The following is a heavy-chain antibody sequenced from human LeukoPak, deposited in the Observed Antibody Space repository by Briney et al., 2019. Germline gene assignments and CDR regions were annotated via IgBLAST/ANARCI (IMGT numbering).Heavy chain of an antibody. CDR3: ARAPVGVPAALVN. V-gene: IGHV3-33*01. CDR2: IWYGGSNK. Sequence: PGGSLSLSCAASGFTFSSYGVHGVRQAPDKGLEGGADIWYGGSNKYSADSEKGRFTITRDNSKYPLYLQMNSLRAEDTAVYCCARAPVGVPAALVNWGQGTLVTVSS. D-gene: IGHD2-2*01. CDR1: GFTFSSYG. J-gene: IGHJ4*02.